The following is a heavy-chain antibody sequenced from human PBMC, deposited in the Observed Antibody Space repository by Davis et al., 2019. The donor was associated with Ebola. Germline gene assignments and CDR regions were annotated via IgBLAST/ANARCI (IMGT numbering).Heavy chain of an antibody. CDR3: ASPNSSGYLAFDI. CDR1: GGSFSGYY. CDR2: IYYSGST. Sequence: SETLSLTCAVYGGSFSGYYWSWIRQPPGKGLEWIGSIYYSGSTNYNPSLKSRVTISVDTSKNQFSLKLSSVTAADTAVYYCASPNSSGYLAFDIWGQGTMVTVSS. D-gene: IGHD3-22*01. J-gene: IGHJ3*02. V-gene: IGHV4-59*01.